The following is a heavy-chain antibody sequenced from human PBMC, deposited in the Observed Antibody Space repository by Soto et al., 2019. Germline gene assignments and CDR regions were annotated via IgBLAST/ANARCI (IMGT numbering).Heavy chain of an antibody. V-gene: IGHV1-3*01. Sequence: QVQLVQSGAEVKKPGASVKVSCKASGYTFTSYAMHWVRQAPGQRLGWMGWINAGNGNTKYSQKFQDRVTITRDTSASTAYMELSSLRSEDTAVYYCAREVPRIAVAGTRWFDPWGQGTLVTVSS. CDR3: AREVPRIAVAGTRWFDP. J-gene: IGHJ5*02. CDR2: INAGNGNT. CDR1: GYTFTSYA. D-gene: IGHD6-19*01.